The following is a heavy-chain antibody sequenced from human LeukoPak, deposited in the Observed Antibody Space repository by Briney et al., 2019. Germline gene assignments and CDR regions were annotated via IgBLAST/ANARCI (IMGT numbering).Heavy chain of an antibody. CDR2: INSDGSST. J-gene: IGHJ4*02. CDR3: ARVGGYCSSTSCYRYFDY. Sequence: PGGSLRLSCAASGFTFSSYWMHWVRQAPGKGLVWVSRINSDGSSTSYADSVKGRFTISRDNAENTLYLQMNSLRAEDTAVYYCARVGGYCSSTSCYRYFDYWGQGTLVTVSS. V-gene: IGHV3-74*01. CDR1: GFTFSSYW. D-gene: IGHD2-2*02.